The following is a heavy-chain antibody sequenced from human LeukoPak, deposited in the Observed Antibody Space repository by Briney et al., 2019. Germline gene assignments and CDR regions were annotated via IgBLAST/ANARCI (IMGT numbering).Heavy chain of an antibody. Sequence: SETLSLTCTVSGGAISTSGYYWGWIRQPPGKGLEWIGSIYHSGSTYYNASLKSRVTMSVDTSKNQFSLRLTSVTAADTAVYYCAGLLSDKRGLGYWGQGTLVTVSS. CDR3: AGLLSDKRGLGY. CDR2: IYHSGST. CDR1: GGAISTSGYY. V-gene: IGHV4-39*01. D-gene: IGHD2/OR15-2a*01. J-gene: IGHJ4*02.